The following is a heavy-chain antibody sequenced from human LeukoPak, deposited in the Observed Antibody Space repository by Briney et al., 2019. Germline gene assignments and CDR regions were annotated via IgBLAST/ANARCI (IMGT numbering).Heavy chain of an antibody. CDR2: IYTSGST. Sequence: ASETLSLTCTVSGGSISSYYWSWIRQPAGKGLEWIGRIYTSGSTNCNPSLKSRVTMSVDTSKNQFSLKLSSVTAADTAVYYCARSTELGSGDYYYYGMDVWGQGTTVTVSS. V-gene: IGHV4-4*07. CDR3: ARSTELGSGDYYYYGMDV. D-gene: IGHD2-21*01. J-gene: IGHJ6*02. CDR1: GGSISSYY.